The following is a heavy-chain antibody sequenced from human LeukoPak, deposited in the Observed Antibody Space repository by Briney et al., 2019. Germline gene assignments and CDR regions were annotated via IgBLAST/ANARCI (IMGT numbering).Heavy chain of an antibody. V-gene: IGHV5-10-1*01. D-gene: IGHD2-15*01. J-gene: IGHJ3*02. CDR1: GYSFTGYW. Sequence: GESLEISCKGSGYSFTGYWIRWVRPMPGKGLEWMGRIDPSDSYTNYSPSFQGHVTISADKSISTAYLQWSSLKASDTAMYYCAIPVLGYCSGGSCRCAFDTWGQGTMVTVSS. CDR2: IDPSDSYT. CDR3: AIPVLGYCSGGSCRCAFDT.